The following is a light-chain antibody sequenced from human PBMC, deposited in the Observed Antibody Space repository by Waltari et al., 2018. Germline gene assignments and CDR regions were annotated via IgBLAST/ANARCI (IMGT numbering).Light chain of an antibody. J-gene: IGLJ1*01. CDR3: QVWDTSSNVGV. Sequence: SYVLTQPPSVSVAPGKTAQITCGGNNIETKTVHWYQQKPGQAPVLVMFGDRDRPSGIPGRVSGSNSGDTATLTISGVEAGDEADYYCQVWDTSSNVGVFGSGTQVTVL. V-gene: IGLV3-21*03. CDR2: GDR. CDR1: NIETKT.